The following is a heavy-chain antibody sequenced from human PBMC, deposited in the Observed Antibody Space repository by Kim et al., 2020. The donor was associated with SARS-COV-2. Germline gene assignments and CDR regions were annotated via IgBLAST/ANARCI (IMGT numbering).Heavy chain of an antibody. D-gene: IGHD3-16*01. CDR3: ARSMITFGGVIGAFDI. Sequence: SETLSLTCAVSGGSISSSNWWSWVRQPPGKGLEWIGEIYHSGSTNYNPSLKSRVTISVDKSKNQFSLKLSSVTAADTAVYYCARSMITFGGVIGAFDIWGQGTMVTVSS. CDR1: GGSISSSNW. J-gene: IGHJ3*02. V-gene: IGHV4-4*02. CDR2: IYHSGST.